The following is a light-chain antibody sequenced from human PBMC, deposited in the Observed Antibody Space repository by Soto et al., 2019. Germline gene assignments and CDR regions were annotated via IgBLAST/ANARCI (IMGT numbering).Light chain of an antibody. V-gene: IGKV3-20*01. Sequence: EIVLTQSPGTLSLSPGERATLSCRASQSVSAGYFAWYQQKPGQAPRLLIYETSSRTTGTPDRFSGRWSGTDFTLTVSSLEPEDFSVYYCQQYGSSPWTFGQGTKVDIK. J-gene: IGKJ1*01. CDR2: ETS. CDR1: QSVSAGY. CDR3: QQYGSSPWT.